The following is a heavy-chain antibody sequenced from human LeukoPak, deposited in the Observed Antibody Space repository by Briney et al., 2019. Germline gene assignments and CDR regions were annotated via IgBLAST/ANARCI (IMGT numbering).Heavy chain of an antibody. D-gene: IGHD6-19*01. V-gene: IGHV4-39*01. CDR3: ARLKGSGWPDYYYFRMDV. CDR2: IYYIVAT. CDR1: RGSISSGMYY. J-gene: IGHJ6*02. Sequence: SETLSLTCTLSRGSISSGMYYWGWIRQPPGKWLEWIGCIYYIVATYYNPSLKSRSTISVATPKNQCSLKLSSVTAADPAVYYCARLKGSGWPDYYYFRMDVWGQGTTVTVSS.